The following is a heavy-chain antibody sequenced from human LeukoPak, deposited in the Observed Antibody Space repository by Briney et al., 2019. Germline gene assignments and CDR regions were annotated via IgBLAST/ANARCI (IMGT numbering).Heavy chain of an antibody. CDR3: ARPSPLPGSYWVDY. Sequence: GESLKISCQGSGYSFTSYWIVWVRQMPVKGLEWMGIIYPGDSDTRYSPSFQGQVTISADKSISTAYLQWSSLKASDTAMYYCARPSPLPGSYWVDYWGQGTLFTVSS. D-gene: IGHD1-26*01. V-gene: IGHV5-51*01. CDR2: IYPGDSDT. CDR1: GYSFTSYW. J-gene: IGHJ4*02.